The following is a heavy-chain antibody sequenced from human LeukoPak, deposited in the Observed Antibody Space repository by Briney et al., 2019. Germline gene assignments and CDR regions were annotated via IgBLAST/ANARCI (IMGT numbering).Heavy chain of an antibody. CDR1: GFTFSSYA. CDR2: ISYDGSNK. D-gene: IGHD5-18*01. J-gene: IGHJ3*02. V-gene: IGHV3-30-3*01. CDR3: ARETWIQLSRGAFDI. Sequence: GGSLRLSCAASGFTFSSYAMHWVRQAPGKGLEWVAVISYDGSNKYYADSVKGRFTISRDNSKNTLYLQMNSLRAEDTAVYYCARETWIQLSRGAFDIWGQGTMVTVSS.